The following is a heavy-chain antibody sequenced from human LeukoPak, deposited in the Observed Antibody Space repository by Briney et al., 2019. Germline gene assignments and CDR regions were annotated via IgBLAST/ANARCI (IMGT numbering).Heavy chain of an antibody. Sequence: GGSLRLSCAASGFTFSSYAMSWVRQAPGKGLEWVSAISGSGGSTYYADSVKGRFTISRDNSKNTLYLQMNSLRAEDTAVYYCANGGADWELISSGGDYWGQGTLVTVSS. CDR2: ISGSGGST. CDR3: ANGGADWELISSGGDY. CDR1: GFTFSSYA. D-gene: IGHD1-26*01. J-gene: IGHJ4*02. V-gene: IGHV3-23*01.